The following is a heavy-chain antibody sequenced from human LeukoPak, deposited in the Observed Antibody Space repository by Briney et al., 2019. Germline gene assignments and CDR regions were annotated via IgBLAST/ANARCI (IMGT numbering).Heavy chain of an antibody. J-gene: IGHJ6*02. CDR1: GGSISSAGYY. CDR3: VRGYSFGPYGMDV. V-gene: IGHV4-31*03. D-gene: IGHD2-15*01. CDR2: IHYSGTT. Sequence: PSETLSLTCTVSGGSISSAGYYWSWVRRHPGKGLEWIGYIHYSGTTYYNPSLKSRVTISVDTSKNQFSLKLSSVTAADTAVYFCVRGYSFGPYGMDVWGQGTTVTVSS.